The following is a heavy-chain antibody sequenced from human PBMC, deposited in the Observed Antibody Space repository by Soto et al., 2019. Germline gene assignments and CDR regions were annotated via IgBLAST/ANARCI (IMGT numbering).Heavy chain of an antibody. CDR3: AIDLWGYTP. D-gene: IGHD3-16*01. CDR1: GFTFSDHA. CDR2: ISGGGSGA. Sequence: EVQLLESGGGLVQPGGSLRLSCTASGFTFSDHAMTWVRQATGKGLEWLSGISGGGSGAYYANSVKGRFTVSRANSNNTLFLQMASLRVEDTGVYYCAIDLWGYTPWGQGTLVTVSS. J-gene: IGHJ5*02. V-gene: IGHV3-23*01.